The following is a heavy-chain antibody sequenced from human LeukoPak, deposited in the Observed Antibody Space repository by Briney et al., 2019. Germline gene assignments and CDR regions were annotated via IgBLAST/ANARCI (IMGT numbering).Heavy chain of an antibody. V-gene: IGHV4-59*01. CDR2: IYYSGST. D-gene: IGHD2-15*01. CDR1: GGSISSYY. Sequence: SETLSLTCTVSGGSISSYYWSWIRQPPGKGLEWIGYIYYSGSTNYSPSLKSRVTISVDTSKNQFSLKLSSVTAADTAVYYCARSHCSGGSCYRNYYFDYWGQGTLVTVSS. J-gene: IGHJ4*02. CDR3: ARSHCSGGSCYRNYYFDY.